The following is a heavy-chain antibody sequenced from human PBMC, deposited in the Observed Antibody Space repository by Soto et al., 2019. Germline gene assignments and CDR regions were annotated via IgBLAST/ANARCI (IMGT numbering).Heavy chain of an antibody. CDR2: ISSSSDNI. D-gene: IGHD3-22*01. CDR1: GFTFGLYS. J-gene: IGHJ4*02. CDR3: AKALHYYDTPEFDY. V-gene: IGHV3-21*04. Sequence: GGSLRLSCVASGFTFGLYSMGWVRQAPGKRLQWVSYISSSSDNIYYADSVNGRFTVSRNNAKNTVYLQMNSLRAEDTAVYYCAKALHYYDTPEFDYWGQGTLVTVSS.